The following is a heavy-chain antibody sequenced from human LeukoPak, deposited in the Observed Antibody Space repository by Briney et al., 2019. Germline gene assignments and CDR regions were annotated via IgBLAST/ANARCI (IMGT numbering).Heavy chain of an antibody. CDR2: IHPNSGGT. D-gene: IGHD5-12*01. CDR3: ARGHRLGGMDV. CDR1: GYTFTGNY. J-gene: IGHJ6*02. V-gene: IGHV1-2*02. Sequence: ASVKVSCKASGYTFTGNYLHWVRQAPGQGLEWMGWIHPNSGGTNYAQKFQGRVTMTRDTSNSTAYMELSRLTSDDTALYFCARGHRLGGMDVWGQGTTVTVSS.